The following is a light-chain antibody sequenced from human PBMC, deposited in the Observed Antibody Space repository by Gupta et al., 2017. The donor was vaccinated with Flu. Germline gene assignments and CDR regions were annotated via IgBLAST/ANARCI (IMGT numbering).Light chain of an antibody. J-gene: IGKJ2*01. Sequence: SPSTLSASVGDRVTITCRASQSISSWLAWYQQKPGKAPKLLIYKASSLESGVPSRFSGSGSGTEFTLTISSLQPDDFATYYCQQDNTPPTFGQGTKLEIK. CDR2: KAS. CDR1: QSISSW. V-gene: IGKV1-5*03. CDR3: QQDNTPPT.